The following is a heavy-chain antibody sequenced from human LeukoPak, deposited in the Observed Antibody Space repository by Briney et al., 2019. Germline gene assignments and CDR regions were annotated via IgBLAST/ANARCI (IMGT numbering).Heavy chain of an antibody. CDR1: GGSFSGYY. CDR2: INHSGST. D-gene: IGHD6-6*01. Sequence: SETLSLTCAVYGGSFSGYYWSWIRQPPGKGLEWIGEINHSGSTNYNPSLKSRVTISVDTSKNQFSLKLSSVTAADTAVYYCARGRIAARPGGDYWGQGTLVTVSS. CDR3: ARGRIAARPGGDY. V-gene: IGHV4-34*01. J-gene: IGHJ4*02.